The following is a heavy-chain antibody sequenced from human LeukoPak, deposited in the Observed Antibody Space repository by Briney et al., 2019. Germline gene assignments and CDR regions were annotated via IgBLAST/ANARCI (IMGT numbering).Heavy chain of an antibody. Sequence: GESLKISCKGSGYSFTSYWIGWVREMPGKGLEWMGIIYPGDSDTRYSQSFQGQVTISADKSISTAYLQWSSLKASDTAMYYCARSVRDCGGDCYLDYWGQGTLVTVSS. CDR1: GYSFTSYW. CDR3: ARSVRDCGGDCYLDY. J-gene: IGHJ4*02. D-gene: IGHD2-21*02. V-gene: IGHV5-51*01. CDR2: IYPGDSDT.